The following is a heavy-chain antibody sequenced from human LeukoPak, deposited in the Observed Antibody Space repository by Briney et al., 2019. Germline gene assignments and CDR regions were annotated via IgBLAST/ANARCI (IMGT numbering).Heavy chain of an antibody. CDR2: ISSSSSYI. CDR1: GFTFSSYS. Sequence: GGSLRLSCAASGFTFSSYSMNWVRQAPGKGLEWVSSISSSSSYIYYADSVKGRFTISRDNAKNSLYLQMNSLRAEDTAVYYCASYDFWSGYKAFDIWGQGTMVTVSS. CDR3: ASYDFWSGYKAFDI. J-gene: IGHJ3*02. V-gene: IGHV3-21*04. D-gene: IGHD3-3*01.